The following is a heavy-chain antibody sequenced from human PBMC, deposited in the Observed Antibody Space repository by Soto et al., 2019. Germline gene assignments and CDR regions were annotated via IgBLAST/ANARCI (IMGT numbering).Heavy chain of an antibody. J-gene: IGHJ6*02. Sequence: PGGCMRLSCTTSGFTFDNYAMSWVRQAPGKGLEWVGFIRSKAYGGATEYAASVKGRFTISRDDSKSIAYLQMNSLKTEDTAVYYCTRGFVGGSYSSLGYYYYYGMDVWGQGTTVTVS. CDR3: TRGFVGGSYSSLGYYYYYGMDV. V-gene: IGHV3-49*04. D-gene: IGHD3-10*01. CDR1: GFTFDNYA. CDR2: IRSKAYGGAT.